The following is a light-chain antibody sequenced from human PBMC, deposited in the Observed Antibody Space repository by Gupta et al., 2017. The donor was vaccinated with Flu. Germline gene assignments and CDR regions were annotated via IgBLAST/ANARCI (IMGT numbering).Light chain of an antibody. V-gene: IGLV2-11*01. Sequence: QSALTQPRSVSGSPGQSVTISCTGSSSDVGGYNYVSWYQQYPGQAPKLLIYDVNMRPSGVPDRFSGSKSGTTASLTISGLQADDEADYYCCSYAGSYTFWVFGGGTKLTVL. CDR1: SSDVGGYNY. CDR3: CSYAGSYTFWV. J-gene: IGLJ3*02. CDR2: DVN.